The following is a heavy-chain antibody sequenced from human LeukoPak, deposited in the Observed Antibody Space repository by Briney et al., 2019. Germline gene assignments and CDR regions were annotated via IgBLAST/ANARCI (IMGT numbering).Heavy chain of an antibody. J-gene: IGHJ6*02. CDR2: ISSSSSTI. CDR1: GFTFSSYS. D-gene: IGHD3-3*01. Sequence: GGSLRLSCAASGFTFSSYSMNWVRQAPGKGLEWVSYISSSSSTIYYADSVKGRFTISRDNAKNSLYLQMNSLRAEDTAVYYCARSPYDFWQGYYYGMDVWGQGTTVTVSS. CDR3: ARSPYDFWQGYYYGMDV. V-gene: IGHV3-48*01.